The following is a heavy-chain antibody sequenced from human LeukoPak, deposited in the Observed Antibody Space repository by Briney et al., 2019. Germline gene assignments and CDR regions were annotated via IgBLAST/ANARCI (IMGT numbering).Heavy chain of an antibody. J-gene: IGHJ4*02. D-gene: IGHD3-16*01. CDR1: GFTFDDYA. V-gene: IGHV3-43*02. Sequence: PGGSLRLPCAASGFTFDDYAMHWVRQAPGKGLEWVSLISGDGGSTYYADSVKGRFTITRDNSKNSLYLQMNSLRTEDTALYYCAKDTGRGRSYYDYWGQGTLVTVSS. CDR2: ISGDGGST. CDR3: AKDTGRGRSYYDY.